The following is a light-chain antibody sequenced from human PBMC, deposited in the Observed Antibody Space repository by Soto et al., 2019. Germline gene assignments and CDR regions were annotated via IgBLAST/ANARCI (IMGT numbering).Light chain of an antibody. Sequence: QSVLAQPPSASGSPGQSVTISCTGTSSDVGGYDYVSWYQQHPGKAPKLMIYEVSKRPSGVPDRFSGSKSGNTASLTVSGLRAEDEADYYCSSYAGSGTYVFGTGTKVTVL. V-gene: IGLV2-8*01. CDR2: EVS. CDR1: SSDVGGYDY. CDR3: SSYAGSGTYV. J-gene: IGLJ1*01.